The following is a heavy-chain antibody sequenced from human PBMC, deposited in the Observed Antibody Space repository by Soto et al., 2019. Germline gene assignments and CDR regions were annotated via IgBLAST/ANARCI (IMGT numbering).Heavy chain of an antibody. CDR3: AGCRDFWSGYCNWFDP. V-gene: IGHV4-30-4*01. D-gene: IGHD3-3*01. Sequence: ASETLSLTCTVSGGSISSGDYYWSWIRQPPGKGLEWIGYIYYSGSTYYNPSLKSRVTISVDTSKNQFSLKLSSVTAADTAVYYCAGCRDFWSGYCNWFDPWGQGTLVTVS. CDR1: GGSISSGDYY. CDR2: IYYSGST. J-gene: IGHJ5*02.